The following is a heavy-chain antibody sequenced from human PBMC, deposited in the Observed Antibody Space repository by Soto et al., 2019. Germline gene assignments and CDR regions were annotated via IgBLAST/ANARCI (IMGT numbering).Heavy chain of an antibody. CDR2: IWYDGSNK. J-gene: IGHJ4*02. D-gene: IGHD2-15*01. CDR1: GFTFSSYG. Sequence: QVQLVESGGGVVQPGRSLRLSCAASGFTFSSYGMHWVRQAPGKGLEWVAVIWYDGSNKYYADTVKGRCTISRDNAKNPLYLQMNSVKAEDTAVYYCPIAHHYRYSFFDYWGEGTLVIVSS. CDR3: PIAHHYRYSFFDY. V-gene: IGHV3-33*01.